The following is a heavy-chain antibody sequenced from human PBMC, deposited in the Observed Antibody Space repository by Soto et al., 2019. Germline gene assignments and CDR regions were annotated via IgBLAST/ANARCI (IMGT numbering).Heavy chain of an antibody. V-gene: IGHV3-49*03. CDR3: TRERGYGYSVY. Sequence: GGSLRLSCTASGFTFGDYATSWFRQAPGKGLEWVGFIRSKAYGGTTEYAASVKGRFTISRDDSKSIAHLQMNSLKTEDTAVYYCTRERGYGYSVYWGQGTLVTVSS. D-gene: IGHD5-18*01. CDR1: GFTFGDYA. J-gene: IGHJ4*02. CDR2: IRSKAYGGTT.